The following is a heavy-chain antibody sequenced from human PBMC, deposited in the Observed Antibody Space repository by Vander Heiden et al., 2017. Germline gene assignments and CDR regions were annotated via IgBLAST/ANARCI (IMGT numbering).Heavy chain of an antibody. CDR3: ARAPAIAGRSYFYYGMEV. D-gene: IGHD6-6*01. CDR1: GFTFINHA. J-gene: IGHJ6*02. V-gene: IGHV3-23*01. Sequence: VQLLESGGDLVQTGGSLRLSCAGSGFTFINHAMIWVRQSPGKGLEWVSAITGGGVTTYYADSVRGRFTISRDNSINTLYLQMNSLRGEDTAVYYCARAPAIAGRSYFYYGMEVWGQGTTVNV. CDR2: ITGGGVTT.